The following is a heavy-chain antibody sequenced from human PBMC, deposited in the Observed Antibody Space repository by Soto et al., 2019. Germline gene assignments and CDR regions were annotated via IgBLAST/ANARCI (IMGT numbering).Heavy chain of an antibody. V-gene: IGHV3-9*01. D-gene: IGHD6-13*01. CDR1: GFTFDDYA. CDR3: VKDESINWYSGHFRH. J-gene: IGHJ1*01. Sequence: SLRLSCAASGFTFDDYAMHGVRQVPGKGLEGVSGINWNSGSIGYGDSVKGRFAISRDNAKNSLHLQMNSLSAEDTAFYYCVKDESINWYSGHFRHWGQGTLVTVSS. CDR2: INWNSGSI.